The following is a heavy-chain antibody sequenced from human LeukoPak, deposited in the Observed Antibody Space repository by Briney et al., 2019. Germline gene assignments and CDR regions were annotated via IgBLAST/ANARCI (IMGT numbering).Heavy chain of an antibody. CDR2: LSDSGGRI. Sequence: GGTLRLSCAASGFTFSNSGTNWVRQAPGKGLEWVSGLSDSGGRIYYADSVKGRFTISRDNSKNTLYLQMNSLRADDTAVYYCAKGGSSWSEIDYWGQGTLVTVSS. CDR1: GFTFSNSG. V-gene: IGHV3-23*01. CDR3: AKGGSSWSEIDY. D-gene: IGHD6-13*01. J-gene: IGHJ4*02.